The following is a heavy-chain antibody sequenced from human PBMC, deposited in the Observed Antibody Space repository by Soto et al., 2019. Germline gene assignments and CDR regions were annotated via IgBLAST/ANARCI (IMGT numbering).Heavy chain of an antibody. J-gene: IGHJ4*02. CDR1: GDSVSSNSAA. CDR3: AREYGGVIAVAGTVDY. CDR2: TYYRSKWYN. Sequence: QVQLQQSGPGLVKPTQTLSLTCAISGDSVSSNSAAWNWIRQSPSRGLEWLGRTYYRSKWYNDYAVSVKSRLTTNPDTSKNQFSLQLNSVTPEDTAVYYCAREYGGVIAVAGTVDYWGQGTLVTVSS. D-gene: IGHD6-19*01. V-gene: IGHV6-1*01.